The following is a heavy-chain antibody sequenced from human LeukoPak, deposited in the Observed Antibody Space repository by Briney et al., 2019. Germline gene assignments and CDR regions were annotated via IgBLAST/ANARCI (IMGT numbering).Heavy chain of an antibody. CDR3: ARSPVPAAIRKDYYYYMDV. CDR2: IYPGESDT. D-gene: IGHD2-2*02. Sequence: GESLKLSCQGSGYTFTSYCIGWVRQLPGKGLEWMGIIYPGESDTRYSPSFQGQVTISADRSISTAYLQCSSLKASDTAMYYCARSPVPAAIRKDYYYYMDVWGKGTKVTVSS. J-gene: IGHJ6*03. CDR1: GYTFTSYC. V-gene: IGHV5-51*01.